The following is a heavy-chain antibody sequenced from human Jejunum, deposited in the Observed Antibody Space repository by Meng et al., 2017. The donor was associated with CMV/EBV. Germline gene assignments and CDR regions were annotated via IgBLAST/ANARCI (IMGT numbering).Heavy chain of an antibody. D-gene: IGHD2-21*02. CDR1: GFTFSNYW. CDR3: TANQWGY. J-gene: IGHJ4*02. CDR2: IDTDGTTT. Sequence: EVHLVESGGGLVQPGGSLRLSCAASGFTFSNYWMHWVRQVPGKGLVWVSRIDTDGTTTTYTDAVNGRFTISRDNAKNTLYLQMNSLRVEDTAVYYCTANQWGYWGQGTLVTVSS. V-gene: IGHV3-74*01.